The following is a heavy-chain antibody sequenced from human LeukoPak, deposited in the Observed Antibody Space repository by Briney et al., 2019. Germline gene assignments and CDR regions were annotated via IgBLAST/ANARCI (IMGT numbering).Heavy chain of an antibody. V-gene: IGHV3-53*01. CDR2: IYSGGST. Sequence: GGSLRLSCAASGFTVSSNYMSWVRQAPGKGLEWVSVIYSGGSTYYADSVKGRFTISRDNSKNTLYLQMNSLRAEDTAVYYCAKRGFAVLDWFDPWGQGTLVTVSS. D-gene: IGHD6-19*01. J-gene: IGHJ5*02. CDR3: AKRGFAVLDWFDP. CDR1: GFTVSSNY.